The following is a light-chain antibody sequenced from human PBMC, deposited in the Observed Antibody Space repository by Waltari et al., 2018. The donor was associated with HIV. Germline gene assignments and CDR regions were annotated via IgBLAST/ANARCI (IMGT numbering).Light chain of an antibody. Sequence: EILMTQSPATLSVSPGERATLSCRASQTITRSLVWYQQKPGQAPRLLIDGASTRATGVPARVSGTGAGTEVTRTSSSLQSEDGAVYYGQQYDRWPRTFGQGTKGEIK. CDR1: QTITRS. CDR3: QQYDRWPRT. J-gene: IGKJ1*01. V-gene: IGKV3-15*01. CDR2: GAS.